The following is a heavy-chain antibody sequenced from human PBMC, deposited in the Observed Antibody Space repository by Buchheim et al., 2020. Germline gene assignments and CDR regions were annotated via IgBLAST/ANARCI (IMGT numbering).Heavy chain of an antibody. CDR3: AKDLSSSWYMDV. J-gene: IGHJ6*04. CDR1: GFTFSSYG. Sequence: QVQLVESGGGVVQPGRSLRLSCAASGFTFSSYGMHWVRQAPGKGLEWVAVISYDGSNKYYADSVKGRFTISRDNSKNTRYLQMNSLRAEDTAVYYCAKDLSSSWYMDVWGKGTT. V-gene: IGHV3-30*18. CDR2: ISYDGSNK. D-gene: IGHD6-13*01.